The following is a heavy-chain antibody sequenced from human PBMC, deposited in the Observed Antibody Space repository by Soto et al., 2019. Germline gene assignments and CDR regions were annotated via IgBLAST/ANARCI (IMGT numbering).Heavy chain of an antibody. J-gene: IGHJ4*02. V-gene: IGHV1-18*01. Sequence: ASVKGSCKASGYTFTSYGSSWVRQAPGQGLEWMGWISAYNGNTNYAQKLQGRVTMTTDTSTSTAYMELRSLRSDDTAVYYCARDQDWWELLLFDYWGQGTLVTVSS. CDR3: ARDQDWWELLLFDY. CDR2: ISAYNGNT. D-gene: IGHD1-26*01. CDR1: GYTFTSYG.